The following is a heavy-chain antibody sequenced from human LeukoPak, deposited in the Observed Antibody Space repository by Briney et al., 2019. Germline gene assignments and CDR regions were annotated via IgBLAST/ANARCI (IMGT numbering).Heavy chain of an antibody. Sequence: ASVKVSCRASGYTFTSHYMHWVRQAPGQGLEWMGVINPSAGTTTYPQKFQGRVTMNRDTSTSTVYMELSSLQSEDTAVYYCAAPGASGFVGNFWSGPLDFWGQGTLVTVSS. CDR3: AAPGASGFVGNFWSGPLDF. CDR2: INPSAGTT. J-gene: IGHJ4*02. CDR1: GYTFTSHY. V-gene: IGHV1-46*01. D-gene: IGHD3-3*01.